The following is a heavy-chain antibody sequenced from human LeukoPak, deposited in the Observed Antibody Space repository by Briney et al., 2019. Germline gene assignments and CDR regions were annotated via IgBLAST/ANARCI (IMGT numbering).Heavy chain of an antibody. Sequence: ASVKVSCKASGCTFTGYYMHWVRQAPGQGLEWMGWINPNSGGTNYAQKFQGWVTMTRDTSISTAYMELSRLRSDDTAVYYCARGYSSGWYWFDPWGQGTLVTVSS. CDR1: GCTFTGYY. CDR3: ARGYSSGWYWFDP. D-gene: IGHD6-19*01. CDR2: INPNSGGT. V-gene: IGHV1-2*04. J-gene: IGHJ5*02.